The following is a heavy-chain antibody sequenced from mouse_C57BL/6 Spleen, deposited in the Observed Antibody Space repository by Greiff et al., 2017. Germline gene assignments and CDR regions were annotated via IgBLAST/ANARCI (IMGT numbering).Heavy chain of an antibody. CDR3: ARQRDYSNSFAY. V-gene: IGHV5-6*02. CDR2: ISSGGSYT. D-gene: IGHD2-5*01. J-gene: IGHJ3*01. Sequence: DVKLQESGGDLVKPGGSLKLSCAASGFTFSSYGMSWVRQTPDKRLEWVATISSGGSYTYYPDSVKGRFTISRDNAKNTLYLQMSSLKSEDTAMYYCARQRDYSNSFAYWGQGTLVTVSA. CDR1: GFTFSSYG.